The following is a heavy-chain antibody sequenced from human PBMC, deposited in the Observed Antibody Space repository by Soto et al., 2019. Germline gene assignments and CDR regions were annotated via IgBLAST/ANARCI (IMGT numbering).Heavy chain of an antibody. V-gene: IGHV1-8*01. CDR1: GYTFTSYD. D-gene: IGHD1-26*01. CDR2: MNPNSGNT. J-gene: IGHJ6*03. Sequence: ASVKVSCKASGYTFTSYDINWVRQATGQGLEWVGWMNPNSGNTGYAQKFQGRVTMTRNTSISTAYMELSSLRSEDTAVYYCARDGSSPGYYYYYYMDVWGKGTTVTVSS. CDR3: ARDGSSPGYYYYYYMDV.